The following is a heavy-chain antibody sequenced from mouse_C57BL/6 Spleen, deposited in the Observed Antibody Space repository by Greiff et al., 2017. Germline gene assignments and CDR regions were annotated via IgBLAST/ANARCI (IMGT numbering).Heavy chain of an antibody. D-gene: IGHD1-1*01. J-gene: IGHJ2*01. V-gene: IGHV1-59*01. CDR1: GYTFTSYW. CDR2: IDPSDSYT. Sequence: QVQLQQPGAELVRPGTSVKLSCKASGYTFTSYWMHWVKQRPGQGLEWIGVIDPSDSYTNYNQKFKGKATLTVDTSSSTAYMQLSSLTSEDSAVYYCAREGYYGSKGDYWGQGTTLTVSS. CDR3: AREGYYGSKGDY.